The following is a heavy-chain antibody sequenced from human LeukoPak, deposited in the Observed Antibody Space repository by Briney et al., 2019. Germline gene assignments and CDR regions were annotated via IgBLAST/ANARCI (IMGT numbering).Heavy chain of an antibody. CDR1: GFTISDYY. V-gene: IGHV3-11*01. CDR3: TRPPTYYYDSSGEDYMDV. CDR2: ISRSGSAM. Sequence: GGSLRLSCAASGFTISDYYMSWVRQAPGKGLEWVSCISRSGSAMYYADSVKGRFTISRDNAKNSVYLQMNTLRAEDTAVYYCTRPPTYYYDSSGEDYMDVWGKGTTVTVSS. J-gene: IGHJ6*03. D-gene: IGHD3-22*01.